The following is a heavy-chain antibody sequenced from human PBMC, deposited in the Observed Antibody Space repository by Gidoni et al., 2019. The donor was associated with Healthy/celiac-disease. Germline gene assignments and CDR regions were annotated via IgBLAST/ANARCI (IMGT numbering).Heavy chain of an antibody. D-gene: IGHD3-10*01. CDR3: ARDYYGSGSPNWFDP. Sequence: QVQLQESGPGLVKPSETLSLTCPVSGGSISSYYWSWIRQPPGKGLEWIGYIYYSGSTNYNPSLKSRVTISVDTSKNQFSLKLSSVTAADTAVYYCARDYYGSGSPNWFDPWGQGTLVTVSS. CDR1: GGSISSYY. V-gene: IGHV4-59*01. J-gene: IGHJ5*02. CDR2: IYYSGST.